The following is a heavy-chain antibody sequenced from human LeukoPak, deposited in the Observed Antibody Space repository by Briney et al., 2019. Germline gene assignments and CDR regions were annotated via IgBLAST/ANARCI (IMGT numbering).Heavy chain of an antibody. CDR1: GFIFSNFV. V-gene: IGHV3-74*01. CDR2: IPTDEAPT. J-gene: IGHJ4*02. Sequence: PGGSLRLSCSTSGFIFSNFVMHWVRQAPGKGLVCVARIPTDEAPTNYAESALGRFTISRDNAKSTLFLQMNDLRAEDTAIYYCARDHYFKIDYWGQGTLVTVS. CDR3: ARDHYFKIDY. D-gene: IGHD3-10*01.